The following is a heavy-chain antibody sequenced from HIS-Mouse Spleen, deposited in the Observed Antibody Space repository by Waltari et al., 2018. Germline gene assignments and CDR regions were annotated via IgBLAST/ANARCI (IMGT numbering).Heavy chain of an antibody. CDR2: MNPNSGNT. CDR1: GYNFTSYD. D-gene: IGHD4-4*01. CDR3: ARGHDYSNYFDY. V-gene: IGHV1-8*01. J-gene: IGHJ4*02. Sequence: QVQLVQSGAEVKKPGASVKVSCKASGYNFTSYDINGVRQATGQGLEWMGWMNPNSGNTDYAQKFQGRVTMTRNTSISTAYMELSSLRSEDTAVYYCARGHDYSNYFDYWGQGTLVTVSS.